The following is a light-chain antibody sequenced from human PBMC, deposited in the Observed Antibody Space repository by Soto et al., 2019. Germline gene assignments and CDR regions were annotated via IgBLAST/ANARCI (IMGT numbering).Light chain of an antibody. Sequence: EIGWTESPGTLSLSPAERATLSCRLSQSVSSSYLAWYQQKPGQAPRLLIYGASSRATGIPDRFSGSGSGTDFTLTISRLEPEDFAVYYCPQYGSSPLTFGGGTKVDIK. J-gene: IGKJ4*01. CDR2: GAS. CDR3: PQYGSSPLT. CDR1: QSVSSSY. V-gene: IGKV3-20*01.